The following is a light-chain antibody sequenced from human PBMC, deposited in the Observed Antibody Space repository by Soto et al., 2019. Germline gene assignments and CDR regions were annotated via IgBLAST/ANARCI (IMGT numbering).Light chain of an antibody. CDR1: SSDVGAYDY. V-gene: IGLV2-14*01. CDR3: NSYTRSTKYV. J-gene: IGLJ1*01. Sequence: SVLTQPASVSGSPGQSITVSCTGTSSDVGAYDYVSWYQHHPGKAPKLIIYEVTNRPSGVSNRFSGSKSGNTASLTISGLXAEDEADYYCNSYTRSTKYVFGTGTKVTVL. CDR2: EVT.